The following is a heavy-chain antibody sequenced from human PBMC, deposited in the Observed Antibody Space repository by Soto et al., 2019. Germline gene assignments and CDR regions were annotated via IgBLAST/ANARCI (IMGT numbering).Heavy chain of an antibody. CDR2: ISSSSSTI. D-gene: IGHD6-6*01. CDR1: GFTFSSYS. V-gene: IGHV3-48*02. J-gene: IGHJ6*02. Sequence: EVQLVESGGGLVQPGGSLRLSCAASGFTFSSYSMNWVRQAPGKGLEWVSYISSSSSTIYYADSVKGRFTISRDNAKNSPYLQLTSPRDADTAVYYCARPEYSSSSYGMDVWGQGTTVTVSS. CDR3: ARPEYSSSSYGMDV.